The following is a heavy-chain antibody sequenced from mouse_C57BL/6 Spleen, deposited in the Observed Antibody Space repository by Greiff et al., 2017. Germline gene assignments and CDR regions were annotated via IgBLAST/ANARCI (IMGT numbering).Heavy chain of an antibody. V-gene: IGHV1-15*01. CDR3: TRYYGSFYYAMDY. CDR2: IDPETGGT. J-gene: IGHJ4*01. Sequence: VQLQQSGAELVRPGASVTLSCKASGYTFTDYEMHWVKQTPVHGLEWIGAIDPETGGTAYNQKFKGKAILTADKSSSTAYMELRSLTSEDSAVYYCTRYYGSFYYAMDYGGQGTSVTVSS. D-gene: IGHD1-1*01. CDR1: GYTFTDYE.